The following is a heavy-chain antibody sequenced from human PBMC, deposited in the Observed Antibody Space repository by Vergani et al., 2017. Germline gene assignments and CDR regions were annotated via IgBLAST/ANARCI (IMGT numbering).Heavy chain of an antibody. V-gene: IGHV4-38-2*01. D-gene: IGHD2-21*01. Sequence: QVQLQESGPGLVKPSETLSLTCAVSGYSISDGYYWGWLRQPPGKGLEWIGSIYHSGDINYNPSLRSRVAISLDTSKNQFSLKLGSVTAADTAVYYCARRGDNGPSAYYFGMDVWGQGTTVTVSS. CDR1: GYSISDGYY. J-gene: IGHJ6*01. CDR2: IYHSGDI. CDR3: ARRGDNGPSAYYFGMDV.